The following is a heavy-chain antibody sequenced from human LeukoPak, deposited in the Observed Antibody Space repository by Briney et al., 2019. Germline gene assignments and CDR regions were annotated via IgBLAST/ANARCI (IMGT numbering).Heavy chain of an antibody. V-gene: IGHV1-2*06. CDR2: INPNSGGT. J-gene: IGHJ3*02. CDR3: VRVGGYTNSRHALHI. Sequence: ASVKVSCKTSGYAFTGYYIHWVRQAPGQGLEWMGRINPNSGGTNYAQKFQGRVTMTRDTSISTAYMELNRLTYDDTAVYYCVRVGGYTNSRHALHIWGQGTMVTVSS. D-gene: IGHD6-25*01. CDR1: GYAFTGYY.